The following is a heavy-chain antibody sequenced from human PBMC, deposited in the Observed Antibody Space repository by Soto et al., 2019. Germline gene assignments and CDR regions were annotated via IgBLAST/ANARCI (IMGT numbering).Heavy chain of an antibody. CDR3: ARVPSSGWYGYYYYGMDV. V-gene: IGHV6-1*01. CDR1: GDSVSSNSAA. J-gene: IGHJ6*02. D-gene: IGHD6-19*01. CDR2: TYYRSKWYN. Sequence: SQTLSLTCAISGDSVSSNSAAWNWIRQSPSRGLEWLGRTYYRSKWYNDYAVSVKSRITINPDTSKNQFSLQLNSVTPEDTAVYYCARVPSSGWYGYYYYGMDVWGQGTTVTVYS.